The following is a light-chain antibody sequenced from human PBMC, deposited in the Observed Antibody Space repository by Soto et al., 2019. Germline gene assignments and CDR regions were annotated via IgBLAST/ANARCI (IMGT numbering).Light chain of an antibody. V-gene: IGKV3D-20*02. CDR1: QSVSSSY. CDR2: GAS. Sequence: EILFTQPPGTLSLSPGERATLSCRASQSVSSSYLAWYQQKPGQAPRLLIYGASSRDTGIPDRFSGSGSGTDFTLTISSLEPEDSEVYYCQQRHMWPITFGQGTRLEIK. CDR3: QQRHMWPIT. J-gene: IGKJ5*01.